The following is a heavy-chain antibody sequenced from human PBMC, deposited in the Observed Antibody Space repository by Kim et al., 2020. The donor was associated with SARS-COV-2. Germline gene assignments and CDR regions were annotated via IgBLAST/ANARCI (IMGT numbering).Heavy chain of an antibody. CDR2: IKSKTDGGTT. J-gene: IGHJ6*02. CDR3: TTDWTDVVPMVSGWYGRYYYYGMDV. Sequence: GGSLRLSCAASGFTFSNAWMSWVRQAPGKGLEWVGRIKSKTDGGTTDYAAPVKGRFTISRDDSKNTLYLQMNSLKTEDTAVYYCTTDWTDVVPMVSGWYGRYYYYGMDVWGQGTTVTVSS. CDR1: GFTFSNAW. V-gene: IGHV3-15*01. D-gene: IGHD6-19*01.